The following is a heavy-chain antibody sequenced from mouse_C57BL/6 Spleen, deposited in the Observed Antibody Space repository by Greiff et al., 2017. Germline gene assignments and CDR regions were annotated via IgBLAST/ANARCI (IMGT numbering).Heavy chain of an antibody. V-gene: IGHV6-3*01. D-gene: IGHD4-1*01. CDR2: IRLKSDNDAT. CDR3: TGDWEVDY. Sequence: EVQLVESGGGLVQPGGSMKLSCVASGFTFSNYWMNWVRQSPEKGLEWVAQIRLKSDNDATHYAESVKGRFTISRDDSKSSVYLQMNNLRAEDTRIYYCTGDWEVDYWGQGTTLTVSS. CDR1: GFTFSNYW. J-gene: IGHJ2*01.